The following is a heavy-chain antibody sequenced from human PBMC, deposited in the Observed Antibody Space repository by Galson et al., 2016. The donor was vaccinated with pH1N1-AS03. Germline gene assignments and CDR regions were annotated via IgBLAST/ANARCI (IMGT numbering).Heavy chain of an antibody. J-gene: IGHJ2*01. CDR1: GFSLSTSGVA. D-gene: IGHD6-25*01. CDR2: IHWDDDK. Sequence: PALVKPTQTLTLTCTFSGFSLSTSGVAVGWIRQPPGKALECLALIHWDDDKHYSPSLKSRLTITTDTSKNQVVLTMTNMDRVDTATYYCAHRPSSVPYWYFDLWGRGTLVTGSS. CDR3: AHRPSSVPYWYFDL. V-gene: IGHV2-5*02.